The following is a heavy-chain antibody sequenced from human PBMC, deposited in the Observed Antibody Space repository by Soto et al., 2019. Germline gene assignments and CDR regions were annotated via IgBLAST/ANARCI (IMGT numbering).Heavy chain of an antibody. Sequence: GESLKISCKGSGYSFTSYWIGWVRQMPGKGLEWMGVIHPGDSDTRYSPSFQGQVTISADKSISTAYLQWSSLKASDTAMYYCARHGVLRYFDWSSWGQGTLVTVSS. J-gene: IGHJ5*02. D-gene: IGHD3-9*01. CDR1: GYSFTSYW. CDR2: IHPGDSDT. V-gene: IGHV5-51*01. CDR3: ARHGVLRYFDWSS.